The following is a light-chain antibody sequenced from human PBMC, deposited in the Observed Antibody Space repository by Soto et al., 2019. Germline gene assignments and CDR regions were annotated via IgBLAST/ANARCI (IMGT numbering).Light chain of an antibody. CDR2: DAS. Sequence: IKVTQSPSTLSATVGDRVTITCRASQSISSWLAWYQQKPGKAPKLLIYDASSLESGVPSRFSGSGSGTEFTLTISSLQPDDFATYYCQQYNSYWTFGQRTKVDIK. V-gene: IGKV1-5*01. CDR1: QSISSW. CDR3: QQYNSYWT. J-gene: IGKJ1*01.